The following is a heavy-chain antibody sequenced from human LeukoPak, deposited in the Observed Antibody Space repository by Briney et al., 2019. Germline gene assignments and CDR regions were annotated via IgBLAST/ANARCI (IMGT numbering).Heavy chain of an antibody. CDR3: ARDRVGQQLVGRKYYYYYMDV. Sequence: SETLSLTCAVYGGSFSGYYWSWIRQPPGKGLEWIGEINHSGSTNYSPSLKSRVTISVDTSKNQLSLKLSSVTAADTAVYYCARDRVGQQLVGRKYYYYYMDVWGKGTTVTISS. CDR1: GGSFSGYY. CDR2: INHSGST. V-gene: IGHV4-34*01. D-gene: IGHD6-13*01. J-gene: IGHJ6*03.